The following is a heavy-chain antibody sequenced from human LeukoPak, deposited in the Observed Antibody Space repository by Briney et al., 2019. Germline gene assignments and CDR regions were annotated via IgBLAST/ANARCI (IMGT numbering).Heavy chain of an antibody. CDR1: GGSISSYY. V-gene: IGHV4-59*08. CDR2: IYYSGST. J-gene: IGHJ6*02. D-gene: IGHD3-10*01. Sequence: SETLSLTCTVSGGSISSYYWSWIRQPPGKGLEWIGYIYYSGSTNYNPSLKSRVTMSVDTSKTHFSLKLSSVTAADTAVYYCARRKYGPANYYYYGMDVWGQGTTVTVSS. CDR3: ARRKYGPANYYYYGMDV.